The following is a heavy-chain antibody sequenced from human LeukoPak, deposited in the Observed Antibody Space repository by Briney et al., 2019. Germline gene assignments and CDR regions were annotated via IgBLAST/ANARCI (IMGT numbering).Heavy chain of an antibody. J-gene: IGHJ5*02. D-gene: IGHD6-6*01. V-gene: IGHV4-34*01. CDR1: GGSFSGYY. CDR3: ARGAKSSSSSFRWFDP. CDR2: INHSGST. Sequence: SETLSLTCAVYGGSFSGYYWSWIRQPPGKGLERIGEINHSGSTNYNPSLKSRVTISVDTSKNQFSLKLSSVTAADTAVYYCARGAKSSSSSFRWFDPWGQGTLVTVSS.